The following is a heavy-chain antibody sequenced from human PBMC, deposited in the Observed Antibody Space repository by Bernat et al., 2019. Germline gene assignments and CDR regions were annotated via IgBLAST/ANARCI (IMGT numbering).Heavy chain of an antibody. J-gene: IGHJ6*03. Sequence: QVQVQESGPGLVKPSETLSLTCTVSRASMSDYYWGWIRQPPGKGLEWIAYVHYSGSTDYNPSLKSRVTSSVDRANNQFSLQLSPVIAADTAVYYGASVPLVCSDGTCYYYVDVWGKGTTVTVSS. V-gene: IGHV4-59*01. D-gene: IGHD2-15*01. CDR2: VHYSGST. CDR1: RASMSDYY. CDR3: ASVPLVCSDGTCYYYVDV.